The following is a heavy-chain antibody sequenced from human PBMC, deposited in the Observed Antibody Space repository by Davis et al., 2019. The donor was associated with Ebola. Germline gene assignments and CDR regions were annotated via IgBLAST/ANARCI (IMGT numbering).Heavy chain of an antibody. V-gene: IGHV3-53*01. Sequence: GGSLRLSCAASGFTFSSYWMHWVRQAPGKGLEWVSVIYSGGSTYYADSVKGRFTISRDNSKNTLYLQMNSLRAEDTAVYYCARAPGYSGSMFDYWGQGTLVTVSS. CDR3: ARAPGYSGSMFDY. D-gene: IGHD1-26*01. CDR1: GFTFSSYW. J-gene: IGHJ4*02. CDR2: IYSGGST.